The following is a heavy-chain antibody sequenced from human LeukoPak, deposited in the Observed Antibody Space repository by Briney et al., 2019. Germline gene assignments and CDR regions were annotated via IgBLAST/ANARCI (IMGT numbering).Heavy chain of an antibody. D-gene: IGHD5-12*01. CDR1: GFTFSSYG. J-gene: IGHJ4*02. V-gene: IGHV3-30*02. Sequence: GGSLRLSCAASGFTFSSYGMHWVRQAPGKGLEGVAFIRYDGSNKYYADSVKGRFTISRDNSKNTLYLQMNSLRAEDTAVYYCATSYSGYDGGFDYWGQGTLVTVSS. CDR3: ATSYSGYDGGFDY. CDR2: IRYDGSNK.